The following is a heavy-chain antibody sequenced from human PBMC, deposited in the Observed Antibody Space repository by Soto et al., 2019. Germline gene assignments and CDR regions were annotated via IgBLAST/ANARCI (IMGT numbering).Heavy chain of an antibody. J-gene: IGHJ4*02. D-gene: IGHD3-3*01. CDR3: AKEQAGVVITTTGAGFDY. V-gene: IGHV3-23*01. CDR1: GFTFSSYA. CDR2: ISGSGGST. Sequence: GGSLRLSCAASGFTFSSYAMSWVRQAPGKGLEWVSAISGSGGSTYYADSVKGRFTISRDNSKNTLYLQMNSLRAEDTAVYYCAKEQAGVVITTTGAGFDYWGQGTLV.